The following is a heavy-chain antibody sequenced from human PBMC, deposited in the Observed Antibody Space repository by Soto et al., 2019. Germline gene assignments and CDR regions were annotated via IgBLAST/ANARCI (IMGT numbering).Heavy chain of an antibody. J-gene: IGHJ4*02. CDR1: GFTFGTFW. V-gene: IGHV3-7*04. CDR3: VRSAGYGGNPYFDY. CDR2: IKQDESEK. Sequence: EVRLVESGGALVQPGGSLRLSCAASGFTFGTFWMSWVRQAPGGGLEWVANIKQDESEKYYVDSVKGRFTISRDNAKDSLYLQMNSLRAEDTAVYSCVRSAGYGGNPYFDYWGQGTLVTVSS. D-gene: IGHD2-15*01.